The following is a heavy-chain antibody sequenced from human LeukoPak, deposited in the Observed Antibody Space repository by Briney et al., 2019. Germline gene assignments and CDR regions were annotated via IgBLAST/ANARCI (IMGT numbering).Heavy chain of an antibody. CDR2: INPADSDT. Sequence: PGESLKISCKGSGYSFTSYWIAWVRQMPGKGLEWMGIINPADSDTTYSPSFQGQVTISADKSIGTAYLQWSSLTASDTAMYYCARHARGSPDYWGQGTLVTVSS. CDR3: ARHARGSPDY. J-gene: IGHJ4*02. V-gene: IGHV5-51*01. D-gene: IGHD1-26*01. CDR1: GYSFTSYW.